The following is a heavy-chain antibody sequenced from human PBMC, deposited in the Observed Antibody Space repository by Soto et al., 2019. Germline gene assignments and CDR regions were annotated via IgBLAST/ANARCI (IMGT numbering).Heavy chain of an antibody. Sequence: SEPLSLPCTVSGGSISSGDYYWSWISQTPGKGLEWIGYIYYSGSTYYNPSLKSRVTISVDTSKNQFSLKLSSVTAADTVVYYCARATVTPGGNYFDYWGQGTLVTVSS. J-gene: IGHJ4*02. CDR3: ARATVTPGGNYFDY. CDR1: GGSISSGDYY. V-gene: IGHV4-30-4*08. D-gene: IGHD4-17*01. CDR2: IYYSGST.